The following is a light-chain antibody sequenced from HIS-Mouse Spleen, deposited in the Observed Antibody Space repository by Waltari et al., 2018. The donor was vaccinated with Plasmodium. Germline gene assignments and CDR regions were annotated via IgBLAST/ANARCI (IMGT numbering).Light chain of an antibody. J-gene: IGLJ3*02. Sequence: SSELTQDPAVSVALGQTVRITCQGDSLRSYYASWYQQKPGQAPVLVIYGKHNRPSGIQDRFSGSSSGNTASLTITGAQAEDEADYYCNSRDSSGNHQVFGGGTKLTVL. CDR2: GKH. CDR1: SLRSYY. CDR3: NSRDSSGNHQV. V-gene: IGLV3-19*01.